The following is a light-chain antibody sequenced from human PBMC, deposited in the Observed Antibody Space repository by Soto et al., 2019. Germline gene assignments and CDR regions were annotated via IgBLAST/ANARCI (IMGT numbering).Light chain of an antibody. J-gene: IGKJ3*01. CDR1: HRVSTF. CDR3: QQYNSYYT. CDR2: EAS. Sequence: IVLTHSPGTLSLSPGDRATLSFRASHRVSTFLAWYQQRPGQAPRLLISEASNRATGIPARFSGSGSGTEFTLTISSLQPDDFATYYCQQYNSYYTFGHGTNVDIK. V-gene: IGKV3-11*01.